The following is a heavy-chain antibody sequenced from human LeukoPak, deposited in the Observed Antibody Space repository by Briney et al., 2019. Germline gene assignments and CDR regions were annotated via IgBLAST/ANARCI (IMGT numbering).Heavy chain of an antibody. J-gene: IGHJ4*02. CDR2: IKQDGSEK. V-gene: IGHV3-7*01. D-gene: IGHD2-21*01. Sequence: GGSLRLSCAASGFTFSSYWMSWVRQAPGKGLEWVANIKQDGSEKYYVDSVKGRFTISRDNAKNSLYLQMNSLRAEDTAVHYCARVEVVMAAYFDYWGQGTLVTVSS. CDR1: GFTFSSYW. CDR3: ARVEVVMAAYFDY.